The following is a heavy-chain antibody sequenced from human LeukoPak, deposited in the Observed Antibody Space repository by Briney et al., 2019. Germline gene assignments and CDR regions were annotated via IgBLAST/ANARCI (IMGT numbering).Heavy chain of an antibody. Sequence: PGGSLRLSCAASGFTFSSYAMHWVRQAPGKGLEWVAVISYDGSNKYYADSVKGRFTISRDNSKNTLYLQMNSLRPEDTAVYYCAKDREHCSGGRCRCFDYWGQGALATVSS. CDR2: ISYDGSNK. V-gene: IGHV3-30-3*01. CDR3: AKDREHCSGGRCRCFDY. D-gene: IGHD2-15*01. CDR1: GFTFSSYA. J-gene: IGHJ4*02.